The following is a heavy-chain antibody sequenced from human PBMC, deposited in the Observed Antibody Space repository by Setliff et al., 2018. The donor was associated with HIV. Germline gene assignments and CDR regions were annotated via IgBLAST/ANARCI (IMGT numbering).Heavy chain of an antibody. CDR1: GGSISSGSYY. D-gene: IGHD3-22*01. J-gene: IGHJ2*01. CDR2: IYTSGST. V-gene: IGHV4-61*09. Sequence: SETLSLTCTVSGGSISSGSYYWSWIRQPAGKGLEWIGHIYTSGSTNYNPSLKSRVTISVDTSKTQFSLKLSSVTAADTAVYYCAAYYYDSSGYYSWYFDLWGRGTLVTVSS. CDR3: AAYYYDSSGYYSWYFDL.